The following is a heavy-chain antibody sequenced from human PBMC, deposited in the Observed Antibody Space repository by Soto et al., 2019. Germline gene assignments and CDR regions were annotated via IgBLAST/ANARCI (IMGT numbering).Heavy chain of an antibody. CDR3: ARPLGLSYYFDY. J-gene: IGHJ4*02. CDR2: ISYDGSNK. Sequence: QVQLVESGGGVVQPGRSLRLSCAASGFTFSSYAMHWVRQAPGKGLEWVAVISYDGSNKYYADSVKGRFTISRDNSKNTLYLQMNSLRAEDTAVYYCARPLGLSYYFDYWGQGPLVTVSS. CDR1: GFTFSSYA. V-gene: IGHV3-30-3*01. D-gene: IGHD2-15*01.